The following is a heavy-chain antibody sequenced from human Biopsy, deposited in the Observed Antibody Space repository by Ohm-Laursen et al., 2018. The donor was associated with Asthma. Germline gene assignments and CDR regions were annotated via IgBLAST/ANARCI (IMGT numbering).Heavy chain of an antibody. CDR1: GGSINIGDYY. CDR3: ARTTYGHDGFDP. D-gene: IGHD4-17*01. Sequence: TLSLTCTVSGGSINIGDYYWSWFRQHPVIGLEWIGHIYYSGSTYYNPSLKSRVSISLDTSKNQFSLSLTSVTAADTAVYYCARTTYGHDGFDPWGQGTLVTVSS. J-gene: IGHJ5*02. CDR2: IYYSGST. V-gene: IGHV4-31*03.